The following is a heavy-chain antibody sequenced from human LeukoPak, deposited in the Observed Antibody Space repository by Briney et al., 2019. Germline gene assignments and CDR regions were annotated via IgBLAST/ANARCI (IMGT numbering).Heavy chain of an antibody. V-gene: IGHV3-64D*09. CDR1: VFTFSSYA. D-gene: IGHD5-18*01. CDR3: VKGNHGYSYGYIDY. Sequence: PGGSLRLSCSASVFTFSSYAMHWVPRAPGKGREYVSAISSNGGSTHYADSVKGRFTISRDNSKDTLYLQMSSLRAEDTAVYYCVKGNHGYSYGYIDYWGQGTLVTVSS. J-gene: IGHJ4*02. CDR2: ISSNGGST.